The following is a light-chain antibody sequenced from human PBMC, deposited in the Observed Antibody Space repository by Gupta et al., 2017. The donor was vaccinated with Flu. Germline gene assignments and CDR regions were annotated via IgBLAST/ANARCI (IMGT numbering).Light chain of an antibody. CDR3: QQGYSPPTS. CDR1: QSVSTH. CDR2: AAS. Sequence: DIQMTSSPSSLSASVGDRVTITCRASQSVSTHLNWYQQKPGEVPKLLIYAASNLQSGVPSRFSGSGSGTEFTLTISRLQPEDFATYYCQQGYSPPTSFGHGTKLDI. V-gene: IGKV1-39*01. J-gene: IGKJ2*03.